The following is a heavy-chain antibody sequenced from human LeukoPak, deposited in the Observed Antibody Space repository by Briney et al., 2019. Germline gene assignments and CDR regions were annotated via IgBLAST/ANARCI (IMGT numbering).Heavy chain of an antibody. CDR3: ARGLGIASTLYYFDF. CDR2: IYYSGST. Sequence: SETLSLTCTVSGGSISSYYWSRIRQPPGKGLEWIGYIYYSGSTNYNPSLKSRVTISVDTSKNQFSLKLSSVTAADTAVYYCARGLGIASTLYYFDFWGPGTQVVVSS. CDR1: GGSISSYY. J-gene: IGHJ4*02. V-gene: IGHV4-59*01. D-gene: IGHD6-13*01.